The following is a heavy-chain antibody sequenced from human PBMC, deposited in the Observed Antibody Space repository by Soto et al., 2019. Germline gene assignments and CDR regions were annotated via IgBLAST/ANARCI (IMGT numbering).Heavy chain of an antibody. CDR3: AGEYHYYDSSEGMDV. CDR1: GGSISSGGYY. CDR2: IYYSGST. V-gene: IGHV4-31*03. Sequence: QVQLQESGPGLVKPSQTLSLTCTVSGGSISSGGYYWSWIRQHPGKGLEWIGYIYYSGSTYYNPSPKGRVTLXXDXSXXPFSLKVSSVTAADTAVYYCAGEYHYYDSSEGMDVWGQGTTVTVSS. J-gene: IGHJ6*02. D-gene: IGHD3-22*01.